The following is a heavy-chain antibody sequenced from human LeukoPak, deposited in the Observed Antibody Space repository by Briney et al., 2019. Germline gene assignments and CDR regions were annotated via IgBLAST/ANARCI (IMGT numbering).Heavy chain of an antibody. D-gene: IGHD3-3*01. CDR2: ITPNSGGT. J-gene: IGHJ3*02. CDR1: GYTFTAYF. V-gene: IGHV1-2*02. CDR3: ARGSLTGVDGVVPRAFVI. Sequence: GASVKVSCKASGYTFTAYFIHWLRQAPGQGLEWMGWITPNSGGTNFAQKFQGRVIMTRDTSTTTAYMELNSLTSYDTALYYCARGSLTGVDGVVPRAFVIWGQGTMVTVSS.